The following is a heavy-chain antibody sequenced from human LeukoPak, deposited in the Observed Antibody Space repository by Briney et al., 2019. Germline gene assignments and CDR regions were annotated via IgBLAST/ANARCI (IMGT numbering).Heavy chain of an antibody. V-gene: IGHV3-30*18. CDR2: ISYDGDNK. Sequence: PGGSLRLSCAASGFTFSSYGMHWVRQAPGKGLEWVAVISYDGDNKYYADSVKGRFTISRDNSKNTLYLQMNSLRAEDTAVYYCANSPYVGDHGGPSAWGQGTLVTVSS. D-gene: IGHD4-23*01. J-gene: IGHJ5*02. CDR3: ANSPYVGDHGGPSA. CDR1: GFTFSSYG.